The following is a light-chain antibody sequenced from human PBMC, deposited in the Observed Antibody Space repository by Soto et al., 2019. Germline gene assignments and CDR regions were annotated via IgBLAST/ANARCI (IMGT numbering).Light chain of an antibody. V-gene: IGKV3-20*01. Sequence: EIVLTQSPGTLSLSRGERATLSCRASQSVSSSFLAWYQQKPGQAPRLLIYGASSRATGIPDRFSGSGSGTDFTLTISRLEPEDVGVYYCQQYGSSPLTFGGGTKVEIK. CDR1: QSVSSSF. J-gene: IGKJ4*01. CDR2: GAS. CDR3: QQYGSSPLT.